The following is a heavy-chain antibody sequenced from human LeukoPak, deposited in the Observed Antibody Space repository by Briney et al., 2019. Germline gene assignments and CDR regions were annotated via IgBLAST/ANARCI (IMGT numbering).Heavy chain of an antibody. CDR3: AREEGIAAAGALEY. Sequence: SETLSLTCTVSGGSISSSSYYWGWIRQPPGKGLEWIGSISYSGSTHYSPSLKSRITISVDTSKHHFSLNLSSVTAADTAVYYCAREEGIAAAGALEYWGQGILVTVSS. CDR1: GGSISSSSYY. J-gene: IGHJ4*02. V-gene: IGHV4-39*02. D-gene: IGHD6-13*01. CDR2: ISYSGST.